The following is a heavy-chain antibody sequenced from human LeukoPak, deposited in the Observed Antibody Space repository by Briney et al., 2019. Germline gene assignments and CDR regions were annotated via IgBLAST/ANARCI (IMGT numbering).Heavy chain of an antibody. J-gene: IGHJ3*02. CDR3: ARDRAKWLVPPDAFDI. CDR1: GFTFSSYG. D-gene: IGHD6-19*01. CDR2: ICNDGSNK. Sequence: GRSLRLSCAASGFTFSSYGMHWVRQAPGKGLEWVAVICNDGSNKYYADSVKGRFTISKDNSKNTLYLQMNSLRAEDTAVYYCARDRAKWLVPPDAFDIWGQGTMVTVSS. V-gene: IGHV3-33*01.